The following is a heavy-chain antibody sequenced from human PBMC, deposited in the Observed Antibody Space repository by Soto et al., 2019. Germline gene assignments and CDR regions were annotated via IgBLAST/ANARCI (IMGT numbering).Heavy chain of an antibody. J-gene: IGHJ4*02. CDR3: ARGGHIAVVTASFDY. Sequence: QVQLVQSGAEVKKPGASVKVSCKPSGYTFNTYYLHWVRQAPGQALEWMGVIHPSGGGTTYAQKFRGIVTVTRDTATSTVFMELSSLRSDDTAVYYCARGGHIAVVTASFDYWGQGTLVTVSS. CDR1: GYTFNTYY. CDR2: IHPSGGGT. D-gene: IGHD2-21*02. V-gene: IGHV1-46*02.